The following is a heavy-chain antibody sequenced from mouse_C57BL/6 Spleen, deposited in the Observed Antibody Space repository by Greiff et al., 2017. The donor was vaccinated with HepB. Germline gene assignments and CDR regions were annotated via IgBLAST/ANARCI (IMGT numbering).Heavy chain of an antibody. Sequence: QVQLQQSGPELVKPGASVKISCKASGYAFSSSWMNWVKQRPGKGLEWIGRIYPGDGDTNYNGKFKGKATLTADKSSSTAYMQLSSLTSEDSAVYLCAKLGPFAYWGQGTLVTVSA. J-gene: IGHJ3*01. D-gene: IGHD4-1*01. CDR3: AKLGPFAY. CDR2: IYPGDGDT. V-gene: IGHV1-82*01. CDR1: GYAFSSSW.